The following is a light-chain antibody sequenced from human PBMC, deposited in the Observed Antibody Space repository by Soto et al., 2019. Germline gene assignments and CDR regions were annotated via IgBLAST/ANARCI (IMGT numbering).Light chain of an antibody. J-gene: IGLJ1*01. V-gene: IGLV2-8*01. Sequence: QSALTQPPSASGSPGQSVTISCTGTASDVGGYNYVSWYQHHPGKAPKLMVYEVSKRPSGVPDRLSGSKSGNTASLTVSGLQAEDEADYYCSSYAGSNNWGVFGTGTKLTVL. CDR3: SSYAGSNNWGV. CDR2: EVS. CDR1: ASDVGGYNY.